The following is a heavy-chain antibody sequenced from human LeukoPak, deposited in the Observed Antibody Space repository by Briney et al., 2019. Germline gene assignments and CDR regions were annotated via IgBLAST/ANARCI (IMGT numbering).Heavy chain of an antibody. Sequence: SETLSLTCTVSGGSISSGGYYWSWIRQHPGKGLEWIGYIYYSGSTYYNPPLKSRVTISVDTSKNQFSLKLSSVTAADTAVYYCARDQVTYGMDVWGQGTTVTVSS. CDR3: ARDQVTYGMDV. CDR2: IYYSGST. CDR1: GGSISSGGYY. J-gene: IGHJ6*02. V-gene: IGHV4-31*03. D-gene: IGHD5-18*01.